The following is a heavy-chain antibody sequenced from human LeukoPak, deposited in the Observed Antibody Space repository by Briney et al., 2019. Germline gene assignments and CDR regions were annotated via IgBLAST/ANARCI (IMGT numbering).Heavy chain of an antibody. CDR2: IKQDGSEK. J-gene: IGHJ5*02. CDR3: ARDDWEYSSSPSWFDP. D-gene: IGHD6-13*01. V-gene: IGHV3-7*01. CDR1: GFTFSSYW. Sequence: PGGSLRLSCAASGFTFSSYWMSWVRQAPGKGLEWVANIKQDGSEKYYVDSVKGRFTISRDNAKNSLYLQMNSLRAEDTAVYYCARDDWEYSSSPSWFDPWGQGTLVTVSS.